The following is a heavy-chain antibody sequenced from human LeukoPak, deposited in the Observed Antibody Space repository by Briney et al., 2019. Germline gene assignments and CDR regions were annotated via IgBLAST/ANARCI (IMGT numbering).Heavy chain of an antibody. Sequence: SQTLSLTCTVSGGSISSGDYYWSWIRQLPGKGLEWIGYIYYSGSTYYNPSLKSRVTISVDTSKNQFSLKLSSVTAADTAVYYCATQVYCSGGSCDHAFDIWGQGTMVTVSS. D-gene: IGHD2-15*01. CDR1: GGSISSGDYY. CDR2: IYYSGST. CDR3: ATQVYCSGGSCDHAFDI. J-gene: IGHJ3*02. V-gene: IGHV4-30-4*01.